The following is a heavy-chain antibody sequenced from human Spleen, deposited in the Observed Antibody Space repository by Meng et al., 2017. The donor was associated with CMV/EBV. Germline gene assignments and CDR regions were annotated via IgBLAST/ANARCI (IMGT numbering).Heavy chain of an antibody. D-gene: IGHD6-19*01. J-gene: IGHJ3*01. Sequence: GESLKISCAVSGFTVSGTYMSWVRQPPGKGLEWVSSINSNNAYIYYADSVKGRFTISRDNAKNSLYLQMNSLRAEDTAVYYCARDKRQWLAPGAFDAFDLWGQGTMVTVSS. CDR1: GFTVSGTY. CDR3: ARDKRQWLAPGAFDAFDL. V-gene: IGHV3-21*01. CDR2: INSNNAYI.